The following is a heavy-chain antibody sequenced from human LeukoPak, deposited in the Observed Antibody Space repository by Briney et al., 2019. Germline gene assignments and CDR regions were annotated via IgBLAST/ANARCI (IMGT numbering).Heavy chain of an antibody. CDR2: ISGSGSSP. CDR1: GFTLSRYA. Sequence: PGGSPRVSRVASGFTLSRYAMSWVRPAPGKGLEWVSAISGSGSSPWYAYSVKGRFFISRDNSKNTLHLQMNSLRAEDTAIYYCAKMGGGWYFFDYWGQGNLVTVSS. V-gene: IGHV3-23*01. CDR3: AKMGGGWYFFDY. J-gene: IGHJ4*02. D-gene: IGHD6-19*01.